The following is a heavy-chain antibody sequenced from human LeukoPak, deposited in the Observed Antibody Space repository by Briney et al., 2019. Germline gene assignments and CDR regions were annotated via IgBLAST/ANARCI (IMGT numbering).Heavy chain of an antibody. Sequence: SVKVSCKASGGTFSSYAISWVRQAPGQGLEWMGGIIPIFGTANYAQKFQGRVTITADESTSTAYMELSSLRSEDTAVYYCARGAYYYDGSGYSAGEFQHWGQGTLVTVSS. CDR3: ARGAYYYDGSGYSAGEFQH. CDR2: IIPIFGTA. D-gene: IGHD3-22*01. J-gene: IGHJ1*01. CDR1: GGTFSSYA. V-gene: IGHV1-69*13.